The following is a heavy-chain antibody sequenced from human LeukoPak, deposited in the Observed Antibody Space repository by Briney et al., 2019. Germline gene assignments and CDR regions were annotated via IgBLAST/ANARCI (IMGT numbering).Heavy chain of an antibody. CDR3: ARAPPKDIVVVPADAIGAFDI. Sequence: PSETLSLTCTVSGGSISSYYWSWIRQPPGKGLEWIGYIYYSGSTNYNPSLKSRVTISVDTSKNQFSLKLSSVTAADTAVYYCARAPPKDIVVVPADAIGAFDIWGQGTMVTVSS. V-gene: IGHV4-59*01. CDR1: GGSISSYY. CDR2: IYYSGST. D-gene: IGHD2-2*01. J-gene: IGHJ3*02.